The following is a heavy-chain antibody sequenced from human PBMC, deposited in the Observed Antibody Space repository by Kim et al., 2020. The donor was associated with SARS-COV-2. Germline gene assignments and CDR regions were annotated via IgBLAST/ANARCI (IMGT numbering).Heavy chain of an antibody. Sequence: ASVKVSCKTSGHFFTRDSIHWVRQAPGQGLEWMGGIDCGNGNTIYSQKFQGRVTFTTDTSASTAYMELSFLRSEESAASSCLGGFSFDYWGQGTLVPDSS. CDR2: IDCGNGNT. D-gene: IGHD3-16*01. V-gene: IGHV1-3*01. CDR3: LGGFSFDY. J-gene: IGHJ4*02. CDR1: GHFFTRDS.